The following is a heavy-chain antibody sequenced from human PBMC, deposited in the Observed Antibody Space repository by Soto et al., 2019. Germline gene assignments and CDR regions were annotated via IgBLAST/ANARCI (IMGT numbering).Heavy chain of an antibody. CDR1: GYTFTSYY. J-gene: IGHJ4*02. V-gene: IGHV1-46*01. Sequence: ASVKVSCKASGYTFTSYYMHWVRQAPGQGLEWMGIINPSGGSTSYAQKFQGRVTMTRDTSTSTVYMELSSLRSEDTAVYYCARTPSWLDYVWGSYRPLYYFDYWGQGTLVTVSS. CDR2: INPSGGST. D-gene: IGHD3-16*02. CDR3: ARTPSWLDYVWGSYRPLYYFDY.